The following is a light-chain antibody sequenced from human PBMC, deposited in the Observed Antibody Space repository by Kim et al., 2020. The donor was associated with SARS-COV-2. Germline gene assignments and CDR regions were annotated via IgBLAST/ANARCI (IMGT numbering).Light chain of an antibody. CDR2: EDN. V-gene: IGLV6-57*04. J-gene: IGLJ2*01. Sequence: NFMLTQPHSVSESPGKTVTISCTRSSGSIANNYVQWYQQRPGSVPTTLIYEDNQRPSGVPDRFSGSIDSSSNYALLTISGLKTEDEADYFCQSYHDNIRVFGGGTKLTVL. CDR3: QSYHDNIRV. CDR1: SGSIANNY.